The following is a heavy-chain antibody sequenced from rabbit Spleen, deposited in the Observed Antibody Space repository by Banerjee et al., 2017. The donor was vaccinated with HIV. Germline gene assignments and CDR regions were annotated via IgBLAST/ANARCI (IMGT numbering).Heavy chain of an antibody. V-gene: IGHV1S40*01. Sequence: QSLEESGVDLVKPGASLTLTCMASTVSFSGSSYMCWVRQAPGKGLEWIACIESGSSGFTYFASWAKGRFTISKTSSTTVTLQMTSLTVADTATYFCARDTGSSFSSYGMDLWGPGTLVTVS. CDR2: IESGSSGFT. CDR1: TVSFSGSSY. CDR3: ARDTGSSFSSYGMDL. J-gene: IGHJ6*01. D-gene: IGHD8-1*01.